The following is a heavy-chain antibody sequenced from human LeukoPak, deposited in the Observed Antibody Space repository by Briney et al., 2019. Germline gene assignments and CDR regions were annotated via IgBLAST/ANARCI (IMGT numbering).Heavy chain of an antibody. Sequence: GGSLRLSCAASGFTFSSYAMNWVRQAPGKGLEWVSSISGSGGSTYYADSVKGRFTISRDNSKNTLYLQMNSLRAEDTAVYYCAKAARVQLWLLGYWGQGTLVTVSS. V-gene: IGHV3-23*01. CDR3: AKAARVQLWLLGY. D-gene: IGHD5-18*01. CDR1: GFTFSSYA. J-gene: IGHJ4*02. CDR2: ISGSGGST.